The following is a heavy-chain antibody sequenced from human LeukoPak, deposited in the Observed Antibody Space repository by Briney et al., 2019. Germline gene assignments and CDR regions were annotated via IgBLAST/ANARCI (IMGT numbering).Heavy chain of an antibody. CDR2: IIPILGIA. CDR1: GGTFSSYA. CDR3: ATDPQYCSGGSCYSEDY. J-gene: IGHJ4*02. Sequence: PGSSVKVSCKASGGTFSSYAISWVRQAPGQGLEWMGRIIPILGIANYAQKFQGRVTITADKSTSTAYMELSSLRSEDTAVYYCATDPQYCSGGSCYSEDYWGQGTLVTVSS. D-gene: IGHD2-15*01. V-gene: IGHV1-69*04.